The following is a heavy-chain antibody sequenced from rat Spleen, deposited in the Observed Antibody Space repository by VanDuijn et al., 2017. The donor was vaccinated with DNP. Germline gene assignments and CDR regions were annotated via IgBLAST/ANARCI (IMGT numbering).Heavy chain of an antibody. CDR3: ATQGYYDVSYYPFAY. V-gene: IGHV5S23*01. Sequence: EVQLVESGGALVQPGRSLKLSCAASGFTFSDYDMAWVRQAPTKGLEWVASISPSGGTTYYRDSVKGRFTISRDNAKSTLYLQMDSLISEDTATYYCATQGYYDVSYYPFAYWGQGTLVTVSS. D-gene: IGHD1-12*02. J-gene: IGHJ3*01. CDR2: ISPSGGTT. CDR1: GFTFSDYD.